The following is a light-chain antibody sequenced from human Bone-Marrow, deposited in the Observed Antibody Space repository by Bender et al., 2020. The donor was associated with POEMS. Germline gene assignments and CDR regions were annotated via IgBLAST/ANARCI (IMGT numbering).Light chain of an antibody. CDR2: SSH. CDR3: AVWDDSLNGWV. CDR1: NPKNGAHA. Sequence: QSGLTQPPSASGTPGPRVTIPCPGGNPKNGAHAGNWYQHLPGTAPKLLIYSSHRRPSEVPDRFSGSRSGTSASLAISGLQSEDEADYYCAVWDDSLNGWVFGGGTKLTVL. V-gene: IGLV1-44*01. J-gene: IGLJ3*02.